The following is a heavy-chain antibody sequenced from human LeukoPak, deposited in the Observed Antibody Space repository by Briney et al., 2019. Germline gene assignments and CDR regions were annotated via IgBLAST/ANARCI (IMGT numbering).Heavy chain of an antibody. CDR2: IYYSEST. CDR3: ARDVILWFGELLSPHWFDP. CDR1: GGTISSGGYY. D-gene: IGHD3-10*01. Sequence: SETLSLTCTVSGGTISSGGYYWSWIRQHPGKGLEWIGCIYYSESTYYNPSLKSRVTISVDTSKNQFSLKLSSVTAADTAVYYCARDVILWFGELLSPHWFDPWGQGTLVTVSS. V-gene: IGHV4-31*03. J-gene: IGHJ5*02.